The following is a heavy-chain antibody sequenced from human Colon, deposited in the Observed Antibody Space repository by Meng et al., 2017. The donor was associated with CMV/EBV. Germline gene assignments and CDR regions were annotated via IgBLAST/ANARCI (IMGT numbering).Heavy chain of an antibody. CDR1: FSFRPYA. CDR3: ARVGVAYYYDSSGYLGDY. V-gene: IGHV3-30*04. CDR2: ISYDGSNK. Sequence: FSFRPYAMHWVRQAPGKGLEWVAVISYDGSNKYYADSVKGRFTISRDNSKNTLYLQMNSLRAEDTAVYYCARVGVAYYYDSSGYLGDYWGQGTLVTVSS. D-gene: IGHD3-22*01. J-gene: IGHJ4*02.